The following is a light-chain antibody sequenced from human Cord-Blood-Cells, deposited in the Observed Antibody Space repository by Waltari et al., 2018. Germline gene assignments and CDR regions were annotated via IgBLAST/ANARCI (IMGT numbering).Light chain of an antibody. CDR2: SNK. CDR3: AAWDDSLNGV. CDR1: SSNIGSNT. J-gene: IGLJ3*02. V-gene: IGLV1-44*01. Sequence: QSVLTQPPSASGTPGQRVTISCSGSSSNIGSNTVNWYQQPPGTAPDLLIYSNKQRPSGVPDRFSGSKSGTSASLAISGLQSEDEADYYCAAWDDSLNGVFGGGTKLTVL.